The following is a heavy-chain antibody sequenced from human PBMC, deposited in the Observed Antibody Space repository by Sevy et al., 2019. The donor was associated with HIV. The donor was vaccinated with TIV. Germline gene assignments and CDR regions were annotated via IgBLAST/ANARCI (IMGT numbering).Heavy chain of an antibody. CDR1: GFTFSSYW. J-gene: IGHJ4*02. Sequence: GGSLRLSCAASGFTFSSYWMSWVRQAPGKGLEWVANIKQDGSEKYYVESVKGRFTISRDNAKNSLYLQMNSLRAEDTAVYYCARDLVRGGHPFDYWGQGTLVTVSS. V-gene: IGHV3-7*01. D-gene: IGHD3-10*01. CDR3: ARDLVRGGHPFDY. CDR2: IKQDGSEK.